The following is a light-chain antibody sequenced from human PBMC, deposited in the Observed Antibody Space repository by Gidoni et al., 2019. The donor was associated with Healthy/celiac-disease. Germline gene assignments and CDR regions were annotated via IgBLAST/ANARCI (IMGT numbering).Light chain of an antibody. CDR2: DAS. CDR1: QSVSSY. V-gene: IGKV3-11*01. CDR3: QQRSNWPPIFT. J-gene: IGKJ3*01. Sequence: VLTQSPATLSLSPGERATLSCRASQSVSSYLAWYQQKPGQAPRLLIYDASNRATGIPARFSGSGAGTDFTLTISSLEPEEFAVYYCQQRSNWPPIFTFGPXTKVDIK.